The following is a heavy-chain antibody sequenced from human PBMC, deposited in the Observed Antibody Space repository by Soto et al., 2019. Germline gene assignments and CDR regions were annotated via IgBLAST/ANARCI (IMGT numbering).Heavy chain of an antibody. CDR2: IYYSGST. Sequence: QVQLQESGPGLVKPSQTLSLTCTVSGGSISSGDYYWSWIRQPPGKGLEWIGYIYYSGSTYYNPSLKSRVTISVDTSKNQFSLKLSSVTAADTAVYYCASHDYGGPLHPQPPDYWGQGTLVTVSS. CDR1: GGSISSGDYY. V-gene: IGHV4-30-4*01. CDR3: ASHDYGGPLHPQPPDY. D-gene: IGHD4-17*01. J-gene: IGHJ4*02.